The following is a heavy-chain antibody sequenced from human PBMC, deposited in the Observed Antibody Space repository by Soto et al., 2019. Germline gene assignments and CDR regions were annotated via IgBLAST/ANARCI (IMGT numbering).Heavy chain of an antibody. CDR1: GFTFSSYS. CDR2: ISSSSTYI. D-gene: IGHD3-3*01. CDR3: ARERLLEWIPPPYGMDV. J-gene: IGHJ6*02. V-gene: IGHV3-21*01. Sequence: EVQLVESGGGLVKPGGSLRLSCAASGFTFSSYSFNWVRQAPGRGLEWVSSISSSSTYIYYADSVRGRFTISRDNARNALNLKMNSLRAEDTAVYYCARERLLEWIPPPYGMDVWGQGTTVTVSS.